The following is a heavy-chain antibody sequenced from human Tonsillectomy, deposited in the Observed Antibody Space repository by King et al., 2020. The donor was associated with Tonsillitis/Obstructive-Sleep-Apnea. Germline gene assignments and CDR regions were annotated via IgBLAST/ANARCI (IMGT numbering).Heavy chain of an antibody. CDR3: ATEGTAMVARHFDC. V-gene: IGHV3-30*03. CDR2: ISYDGNTK. D-gene: IGHD5-18*01. J-gene: IGHJ4*02. CDR1: GFTFSSYG. Sequence: VQLVESGGGVVQPGRSLRLSCAASGFTFSSYGMQWVRQAPGKGLEWVAVISYDGNTKYYTDSVRGRFTISRDNSKNTLYLQVNSLRAEDTAVYYCATEGTAMVARHFDCGCQGTLVTVSS.